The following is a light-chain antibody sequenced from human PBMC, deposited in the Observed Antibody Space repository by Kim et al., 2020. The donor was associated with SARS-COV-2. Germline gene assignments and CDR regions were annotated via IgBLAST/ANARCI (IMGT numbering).Light chain of an antibody. Sequence: QSVLTQPPSAYGTPGQRVTISCSGNSSNIGSNAVTWCQQLPGTAPKLLIYNINQRPSGVPDRFSGSKSDTSASLAISGLQSEDEADYYCAVWDDSLNGVVFGGGTQLTVL. CDR1: SSNIGSNA. CDR2: NIN. CDR3: AVWDDSLNGVV. V-gene: IGLV1-44*01. J-gene: IGLJ2*01.